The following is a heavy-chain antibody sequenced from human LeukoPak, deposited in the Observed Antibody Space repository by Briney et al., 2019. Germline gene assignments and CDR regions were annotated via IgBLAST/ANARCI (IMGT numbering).Heavy chain of an antibody. D-gene: IGHD3-10*01. J-gene: IGHJ5*02. Sequence: SETLSLTCAVYGGSLSGYYWSWIRQPPGKGLEWIGEINHSGSTNYNPSLKSRVTISVDTSKNQFSLKLSSVTAADTAVYYCARMGGRITMVRGADPWGQGTLVTVSS. V-gene: IGHV4-34*01. CDR2: INHSGST. CDR1: GGSLSGYY. CDR3: ARMGGRITMVRGADP.